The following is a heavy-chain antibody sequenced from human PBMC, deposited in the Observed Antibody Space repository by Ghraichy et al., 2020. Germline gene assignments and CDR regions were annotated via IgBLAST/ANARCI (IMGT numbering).Heavy chain of an antibody. V-gene: IGHV4-59*01. D-gene: IGHD3-22*01. CDR2: IYYSGST. CDR1: GGSISNSY. Sequence: SETLSLTCTVSGGSISNSYWSWIRQPPGKGLEWIGYIYYSGSTNYNPSLKSRVTIAIDTSKNQFSLRLSSVTAADTAVYYCARAFYYDSSGYYDWFDPWGQGTLVTVSS. J-gene: IGHJ5*02. CDR3: ARAFYYDSSGYYDWFDP.